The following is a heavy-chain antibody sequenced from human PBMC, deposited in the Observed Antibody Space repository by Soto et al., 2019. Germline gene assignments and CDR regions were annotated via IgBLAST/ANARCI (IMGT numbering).Heavy chain of an antibody. V-gene: IGHV3-23*01. D-gene: IGHD6-19*01. CDR1: GFTFSSYA. Sequence: EVQLLESGGGLVQPGGSLRLSCAASGFTFSSYAMSWVRQAPGKGLEWVSVISGSGDSTYYADSVKGRFTLSRDNSKNTLYLQMNSLRAEDMEVYYCSRRTSGWYFDYWGQGTLLTVSS. CDR2: ISGSGDST. J-gene: IGHJ4*02. CDR3: SRRTSGWYFDY.